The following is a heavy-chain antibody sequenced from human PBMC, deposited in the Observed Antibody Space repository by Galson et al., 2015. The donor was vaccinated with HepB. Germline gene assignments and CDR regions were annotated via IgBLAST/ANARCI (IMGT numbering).Heavy chain of an antibody. Sequence: SLRLSCAASGFTFSSYAMHWVRQAPGKGLEWVAVISYDESNKYYADSVKGRFTISRDNSKNTLYLQMNSLRAEDTAVYYCARSTVLWFGTPEDYWGQGTLVTVSS. CDR2: ISYDESNK. CDR1: GFTFSSYA. V-gene: IGHV3-30-3*01. CDR3: ARSTVLWFGTPEDY. J-gene: IGHJ4*02. D-gene: IGHD3-10*01.